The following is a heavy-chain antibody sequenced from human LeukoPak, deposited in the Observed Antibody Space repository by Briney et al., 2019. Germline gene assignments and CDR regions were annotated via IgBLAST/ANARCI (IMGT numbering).Heavy chain of an antibody. D-gene: IGHD5-12*01. Sequence: ASVTVSHKPSVYTLTGYYMHCVRQAPGQGLEWMGWINPNSGGTNYAQKFQGRVTMTSDTSISTAYMELSRLRSDDTAVYSCARIGPDIATDYWGQGTMVTVSS. CDR2: INPNSGGT. V-gene: IGHV1-2*02. CDR3: ARIGPDIATDY. J-gene: IGHJ4*02. CDR1: VYTLTGYY.